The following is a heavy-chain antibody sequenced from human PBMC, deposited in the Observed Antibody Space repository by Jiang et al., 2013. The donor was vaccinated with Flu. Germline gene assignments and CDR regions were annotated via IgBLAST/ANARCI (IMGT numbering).Heavy chain of an antibody. V-gene: IGHV1-69*01. CDR3: VRVHQEMLTFGGALDSVHYKWFDP. Sequence: SGAEVKKPGSAVKVSCKASGGIIRSYVTSWVRQAPGQGLEWMGGIIPIFSAVNYAKKFQDRVTITADESGNTVHMELSRLTSDDTAVYYCVRVHQEMLTFGGALDSVHYKWFDPWGQGTL. CDR2: IIPIFSAV. CDR1: GGIIRSYV. D-gene: IGHD3-16*01. J-gene: IGHJ5*02.